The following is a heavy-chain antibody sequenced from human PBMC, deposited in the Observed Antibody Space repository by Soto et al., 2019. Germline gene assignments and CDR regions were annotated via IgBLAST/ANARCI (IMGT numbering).Heavy chain of an antibody. CDR3: AKERYSSSSEGRDG. Sequence: GGSLRLSCAASGFTFRSYAMSWVRQAPGKGLEWVSAISGSGGSTYYADSVTGRFTISRDNVKNTLYLQMNSLRAEDTAVYYCAKERYSSSSEGRDGWGQGTTVTVSS. D-gene: IGHD6-6*01. J-gene: IGHJ6*02. CDR2: ISGSGGST. CDR1: GFTFRSYA. V-gene: IGHV3-23*01.